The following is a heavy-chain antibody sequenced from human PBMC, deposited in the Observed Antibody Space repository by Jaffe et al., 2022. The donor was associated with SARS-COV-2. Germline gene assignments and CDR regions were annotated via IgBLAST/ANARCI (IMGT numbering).Heavy chain of an antibody. CDR2: IYYSGST. CDR3: ARLRADYYDSSGYYPYYYYGMDV. D-gene: IGHD3-22*01. Sequence: QVQLQESGPGLVKPSETLSLTCTVSGGSISSYYWSWIRQPPGKGLEWIGYIYYSGSTNYNPSLKSRVTISVDTSKNQFSLKLSSVTAADTAVYYCARLRADYYDSSGYYPYYYYGMDVWGQGTTVTVSS. V-gene: IGHV4-59*08. J-gene: IGHJ6*02. CDR1: GGSISSYY.